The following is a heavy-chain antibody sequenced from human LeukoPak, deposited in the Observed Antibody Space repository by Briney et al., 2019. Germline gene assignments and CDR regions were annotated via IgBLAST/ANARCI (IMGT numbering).Heavy chain of an antibody. J-gene: IGHJ5*02. CDR2: IYTSGNT. V-gene: IGHV4-4*07. D-gene: IGHD6-19*01. CDR1: GGSISSYY. CDR3: ARDRVSSGWDNWFDP. Sequence: SETLSLTCTVSGGSISSYYWSWVRQPAGKGLEWIGRIYTSGNTNYNPSLKGRVTMSVDTSKNQFSLKLSSVTAADTAVYYCARDRVSSGWDNWFDPWGQGTLVTVSS.